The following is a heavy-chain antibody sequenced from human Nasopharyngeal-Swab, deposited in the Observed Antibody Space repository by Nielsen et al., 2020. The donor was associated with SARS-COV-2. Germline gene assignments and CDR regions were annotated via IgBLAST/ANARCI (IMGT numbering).Heavy chain of an antibody. CDR3: AKDRDSGDDSDDYYHYYGMDV. D-gene: IGHD5-12*01. CDR2: ISYDESNK. Sequence: GGSLRLSCAASGFIFSSYAMHWVRQAPGKGLEWVAVISYDESNKYYADSVKGRFTISRDNSKNTLYLQMNSLRAEDTAIYYCAKDRDSGDDSDDYYHYYGMDVWGQGTTVTVSS. J-gene: IGHJ6*02. CDR1: GFIFSSYA. V-gene: IGHV3-30-3*01.